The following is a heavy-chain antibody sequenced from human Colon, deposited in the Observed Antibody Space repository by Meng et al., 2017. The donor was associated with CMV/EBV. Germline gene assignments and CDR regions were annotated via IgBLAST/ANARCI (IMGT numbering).Heavy chain of an antibody. J-gene: IGHJ6*02. Sequence: GESLKISCVGSGFTFSTYEMNWVRQAPGKGLEWIAYIGSGGYNIYYADSVKGRFTISRDNAENSMYLQMNSLRAEDTAVYYCARHSGSQHRDYYHGMDVWGQGTTVTVSS. V-gene: IGHV3-48*03. D-gene: IGHD1-26*01. CDR3: ARHSGSQHRDYYHGMDV. CDR1: GFTFSTYE. CDR2: IGSGGYNI.